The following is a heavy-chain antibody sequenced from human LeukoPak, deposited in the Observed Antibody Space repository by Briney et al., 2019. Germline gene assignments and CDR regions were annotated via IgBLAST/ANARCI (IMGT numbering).Heavy chain of an antibody. CDR3: ARDFFPTLRFLGI. CDR1: GYTFTSYG. D-gene: IGHD3-3*01. V-gene: IGHV1-18*03. Sequence: GASVKVSCKASGYTFTSYGISWVRQAPGQGLEWLGWISAYNGNTNYAQKLQGRVTMTTDTSTSTAYMELRSLRSDDMAVYYCARDFFPTLRFLGIWGQGTMVTVSS. J-gene: IGHJ3*02. CDR2: ISAYNGNT.